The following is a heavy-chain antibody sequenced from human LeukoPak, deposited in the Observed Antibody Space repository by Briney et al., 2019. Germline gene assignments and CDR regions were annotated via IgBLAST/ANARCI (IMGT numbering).Heavy chain of an antibody. J-gene: IGHJ4*02. CDR2: ISSSSSYI. CDR1: GFTFSSYN. CDR3: ARDRFAPQTMTPKGELNY. V-gene: IGHV3-21*01. Sequence: GGSLRLSCAASGFTFSSYNMNWVRQAPGKGLEWVSSISSSSSYIYYADSVKGRFTISRDNAKNSLYLQMNSLRAEDTAVYYCARDRFAPQTMTPKGELNYWGQGTLVTVSS. D-gene: IGHD1-26*01.